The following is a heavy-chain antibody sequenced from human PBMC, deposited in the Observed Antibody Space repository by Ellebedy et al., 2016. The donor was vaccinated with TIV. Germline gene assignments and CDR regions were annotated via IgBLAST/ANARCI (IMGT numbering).Heavy chain of an antibody. CDR3: ASKLDASLVDDY. V-gene: IGHV3-30*03. J-gene: IGHJ4*02. CDR1: GFSFSSYG. D-gene: IGHD5-18*01. CDR2: ISYHARNI. Sequence: GGSLRLXXAASGFSFSSYGMHWVRQAPGKGLEWVAVISYHARNIFYADSVRGRFTISRDNSHNTLYLQMNGLRTEDTAVYYCASKLDASLVDDYWGQGTLVTVSS.